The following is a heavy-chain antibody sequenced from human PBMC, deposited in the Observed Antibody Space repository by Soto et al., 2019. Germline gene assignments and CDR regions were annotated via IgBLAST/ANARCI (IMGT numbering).Heavy chain of an antibody. V-gene: IGHV1-46*03. J-gene: IGHJ4*02. CDR1: GYTFTSYY. CDR2: INPSGGST. Sequence: GASVKVSCKASGYTFTSYYMHWVRQAPGQGLEWMGIINPSGGSTTYAQKFQGRVTMTRDTSTSTVYMELSSLRSEDTAVYYCARSVVTAVHFDYWGQGTPVTVSS. CDR3: ARSVVTAVHFDY. D-gene: IGHD2-21*02.